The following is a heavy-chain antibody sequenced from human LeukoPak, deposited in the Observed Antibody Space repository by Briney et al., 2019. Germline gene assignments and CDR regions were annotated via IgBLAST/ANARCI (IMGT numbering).Heavy chain of an antibody. J-gene: IGHJ4*02. D-gene: IGHD3-10*01. CDR1: GGSISSGRYS. CDR2: IYHSGST. Sequence: SETLSLTCAVSGGSISSGRYSWSWIRQPPGKGLEWIVYIYHSGSTYYNPSLKSRVTITVDRSKNQFSLKLSSVTAADTAVYYWARAFYSYYGSGSYFDYWGQGTLVTVSA. V-gene: IGHV4-30-2*01. CDR3: ARAFYSYYGSGSYFDY.